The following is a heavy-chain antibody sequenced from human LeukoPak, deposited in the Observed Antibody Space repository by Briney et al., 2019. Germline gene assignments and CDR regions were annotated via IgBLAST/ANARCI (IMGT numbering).Heavy chain of an antibody. D-gene: IGHD3-22*01. V-gene: IGHV3-48*03. Sequence: GGSLRLSCAASGFTFSSYEMNWVRQAPGKGLEWVSYISSSGSTIYYADSVKGRFTISRDNAKNSLYLQMNSLRAEDTAVYYCAVDSSGYYSFDYWGQGTLVTVSS. CDR2: ISSSGSTI. CDR3: AVDSSGYYSFDY. CDR1: GFTFSSYE. J-gene: IGHJ4*02.